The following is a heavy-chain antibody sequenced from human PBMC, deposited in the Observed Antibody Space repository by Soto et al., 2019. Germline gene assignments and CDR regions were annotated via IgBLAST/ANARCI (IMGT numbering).Heavy chain of an antibody. J-gene: IGHJ4*02. CDR2: INPNSGGT. CDR1: GYTFTGYY. CDR3: ARSSCSGGSCYDY. V-gene: IGHV1-2*04. D-gene: IGHD2-15*01. Sequence: ASVKVSCKASGYTFTGYYMHWVRQAPGQGLEWMGWINPNSGGTNYAQKFQGWVTMTRDTSISTAYMELSRLRSDDTAVYYCARSSCSGGSCYDYWGQGTLVTVSS.